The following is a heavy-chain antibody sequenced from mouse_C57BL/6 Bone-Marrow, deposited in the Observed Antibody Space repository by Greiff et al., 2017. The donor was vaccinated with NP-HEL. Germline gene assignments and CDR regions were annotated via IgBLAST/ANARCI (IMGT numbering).Heavy chain of an antibody. CDR2: INPNNGGT. CDR1: GYTFTDYN. J-gene: IGHJ4*01. D-gene: IGHD3-2*02. V-gene: IGHV1-18*01. Sequence: EVQLQQSGPELVKPGASVKIPCKASGYTFTDYNMDWVKQSHGKSLEWIGDINPNNGGTIYNQKFKGKATLTVDKSSSTAYMELRSLTSEDTAVYYCARREAAQVYYAMDYWGQGTSVTVSS. CDR3: ARREAAQVYYAMDY.